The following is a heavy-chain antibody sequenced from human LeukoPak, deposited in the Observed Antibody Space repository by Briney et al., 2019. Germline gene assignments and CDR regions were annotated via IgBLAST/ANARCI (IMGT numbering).Heavy chain of an antibody. J-gene: IGHJ3*02. CDR1: GYTFTSYG. V-gene: IGHV1-18*01. CDR3: ARILMTTVTTAGDI. Sequence: ASVTVSCKASGYTFTSYGISWVRQAPGQGLEWMGWISAYNGNTNYAQKLQGRVTMTTDTSTSTAYMELRSLRSDDTAVYYCARILMTTVTTAGDIWGQGTMVTVSS. D-gene: IGHD4-17*01. CDR2: ISAYNGNT.